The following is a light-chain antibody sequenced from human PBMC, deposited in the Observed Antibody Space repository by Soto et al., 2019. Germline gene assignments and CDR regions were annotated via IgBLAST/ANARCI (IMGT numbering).Light chain of an antibody. V-gene: IGKV3-20*01. Sequence: ETMMTQSPDTLSVPPGERATLSCRASQSVSTNFAWYLQKPGQAPRLLIYGASSRATGIPDRFSGSGSGTDFTLTISRLEPEDFAVYYCQQYGSSPTFGQGTKVDIK. CDR3: QQYGSSPT. CDR2: GAS. CDR1: QSVSTN. J-gene: IGKJ1*01.